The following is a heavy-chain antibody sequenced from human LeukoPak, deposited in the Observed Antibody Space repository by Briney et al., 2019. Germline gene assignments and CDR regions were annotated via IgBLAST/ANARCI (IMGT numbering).Heavy chain of an antibody. CDR1: GFTFSTYA. D-gene: IGHD1-14*01. J-gene: IGHJ6*03. CDR3: AKDWSHRHYYYYMDV. CDR2: INRGGDDT. V-gene: IGHV3-23*01. Sequence: GGSLRLSCAASGFTFSTYAMSWVRQALGKGLEWVSGINRGGDDTHYADSVKGRFTISRDNSKNTVYLQMNNLRAEDTALYYCAKDWSHRHYYYYMDVWGKGTTVTVSS.